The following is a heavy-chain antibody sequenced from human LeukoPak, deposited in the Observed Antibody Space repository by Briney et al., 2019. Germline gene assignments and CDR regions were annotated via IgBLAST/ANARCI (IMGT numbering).Heavy chain of an antibody. V-gene: IGHV4-39*01. J-gene: IGHJ4*02. Sequence: PSETLSLTCTVSGGSIRSTSYYWGWIRQPPGKGLEWIGSIYYTGSTYYNPSLKSRVTISVDTSKNQFSLKLSSVTAADTAVYYCARHDGPMRNFPDFDYWGQGTLVTVSS. CDR2: IYYTGST. CDR3: ARHDGPMRNFPDFDY. D-gene: IGHD4-11*01. CDR1: GGSIRSTSYY.